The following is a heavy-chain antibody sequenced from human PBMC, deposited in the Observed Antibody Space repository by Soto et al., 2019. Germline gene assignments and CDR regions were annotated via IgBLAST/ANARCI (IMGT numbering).Heavy chain of an antibody. Sequence: QVQLVQSGAEVKKRGSSVKVSCKASGGTFSSYTISWVRQAPGQGLEWMGRIIPILGIANYAQQFQGRVKITADKPTSTAYMELSSLRSEDTAVYYCASHLLVPAARDDAFDSWGQGTMVTVSS. D-gene: IGHD2-2*01. V-gene: IGHV1-69*02. CDR2: IIPILGIA. CDR1: GGTFSSYT. CDR3: ASHLLVPAARDDAFDS. J-gene: IGHJ3*02.